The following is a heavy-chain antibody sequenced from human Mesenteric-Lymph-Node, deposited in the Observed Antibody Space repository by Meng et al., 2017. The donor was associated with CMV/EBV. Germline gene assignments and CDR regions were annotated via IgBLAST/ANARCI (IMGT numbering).Heavy chain of an antibody. CDR3: AKDKRGFGY. CDR2: ISDSGVST. CDR1: GFTFSNYA. J-gene: IGHJ4*02. V-gene: IGHV3-23*01. D-gene: IGHD3-10*01. Sequence: GESLKISCAASGFTFSNYAMSWARQAPGKGLEWVSSISDSGVSTYYAESVKGRFTIFRDNSKNTLYLQMNSLRAEDTAAYYCAKDKRGFGYWGQGTLVTVSS.